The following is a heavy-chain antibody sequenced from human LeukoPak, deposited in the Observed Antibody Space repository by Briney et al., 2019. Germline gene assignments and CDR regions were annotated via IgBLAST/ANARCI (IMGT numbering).Heavy chain of an antibody. CDR1: GFTFSDSY. J-gene: IGHJ4*02. CDR2: ISSRSSYT. CDR3: ARVRAAAGTPSPPDY. V-gene: IGHV3-11*06. D-gene: IGHD6-13*01. Sequence: GGSLRLSCAASGFTFSDSYMSWIRQAPGKGLEWVSYISSRSSYTNYADSVKGRFTISRDNAKNSLYLQMNSLRAEDTAVDYCARVRAAAGTPSPPDYWGQGTLVTVSS.